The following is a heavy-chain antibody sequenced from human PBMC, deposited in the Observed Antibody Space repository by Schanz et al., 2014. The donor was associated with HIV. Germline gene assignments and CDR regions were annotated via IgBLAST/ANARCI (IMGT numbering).Heavy chain of an antibody. CDR2: IYHSGST. J-gene: IGHJ6*02. Sequence: QVQLQQWGAGLLKPSETLSLTCAVYGGPFSGYYWSWIRQHPGKGLEWIGFIYHSGSTYYNPSLKTRVTISVDTSKNQFSLKLRSVTAADTAVYYCAREGMEQMVNILDVWGQGTRVNVSS. CDR3: AREGMEQMVNILDV. D-gene: IGHD6-13*01. CDR1: GGPFSGYY. V-gene: IGHV4-34*02.